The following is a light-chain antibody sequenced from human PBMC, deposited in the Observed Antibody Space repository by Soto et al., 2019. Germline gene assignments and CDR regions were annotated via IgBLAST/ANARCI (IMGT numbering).Light chain of an antibody. CDR3: QQYNSYPLT. J-gene: IGKJ4*01. Sequence: DIQMTQSPSPLSASVGDRVTITCRASQTISTYLNWYQQKPGKAPKLLIYDASSLESGVPSRFSGSGSGTEFTLTISSLQPDDFATYYCQQYNSYPLTFGGGTKVDIK. V-gene: IGKV1-5*01. CDR1: QTISTY. CDR2: DAS.